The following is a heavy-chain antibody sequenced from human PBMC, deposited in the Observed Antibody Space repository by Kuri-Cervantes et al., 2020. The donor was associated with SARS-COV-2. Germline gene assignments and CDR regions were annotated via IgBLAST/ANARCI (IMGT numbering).Heavy chain of an antibody. CDR3: ARDRSTIPDAFDI. CDR2: INPNSGGT. D-gene: IGHD2-2*01. J-gene: IGHJ3*02. Sequence: ASVKVSCKAPETTFPNYDINWVRQATGQGLEWMGWINPNSGGTNYAQKFQGRVTMTRDTSISTAYMELSRLRSDDTAVYYCARDRSTIPDAFDIWGQGTMVTVSS. CDR1: ETTFPNYD. V-gene: IGHV1-2*02.